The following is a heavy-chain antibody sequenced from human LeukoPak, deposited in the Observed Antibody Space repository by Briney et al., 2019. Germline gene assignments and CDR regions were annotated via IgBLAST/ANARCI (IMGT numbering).Heavy chain of an antibody. CDR3: ARGIRYFDSSMMSDY. V-gene: IGHV4-59*01. J-gene: IGHJ4*02. D-gene: IGHD3-9*01. CDR2: IYYSGST. Sequence: SETLSLTCTVSGGSISSYYWSWIRQPPGKGLEWIGYIYYSGSTNYNPSLKSRVTISVDTSKNQFSLKLSSVTAADTAVYYCARGIRYFDSSMMSDYWGQGTPVTVSS. CDR1: GGSISSYY.